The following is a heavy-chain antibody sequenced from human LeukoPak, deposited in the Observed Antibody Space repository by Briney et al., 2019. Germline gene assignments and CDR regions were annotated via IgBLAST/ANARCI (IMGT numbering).Heavy chain of an antibody. CDR1: GFTFSSYA. Sequence: GGSLRLSCAASGFTFSSYAMHWVRQAPGKGLEWVGVITYDGSHPYYADCVKGRFTISRDNSKRTLFVQMNSLRVEDTAAYFCARERGRGGYDIGLWGQGTLVTVSS. V-gene: IGHV3-30-3*01. J-gene: IGHJ5*02. D-gene: IGHD3-9*01. CDR2: ITYDGSHP. CDR3: ARERGRGGYDIGL.